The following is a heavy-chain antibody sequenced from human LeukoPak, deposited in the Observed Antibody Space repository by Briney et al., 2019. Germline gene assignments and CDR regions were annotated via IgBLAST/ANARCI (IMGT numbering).Heavy chain of an antibody. D-gene: IGHD2-2*01. CDR2: IIPILGIA. CDR1: GGTFNSYA. Sequence: SVKVSCKASGGTFNSYAISWVRQAPGQGLEWMGRIIPILGIANYAQKFQGRVTITADKSTSTAYMELGSLRSEDTAVYYCARQNSGYCSSTSCHWGENWFDPWGQGTLVTVSS. J-gene: IGHJ5*02. CDR3: ARQNSGYCSSTSCHWGENWFDP. V-gene: IGHV1-69*04.